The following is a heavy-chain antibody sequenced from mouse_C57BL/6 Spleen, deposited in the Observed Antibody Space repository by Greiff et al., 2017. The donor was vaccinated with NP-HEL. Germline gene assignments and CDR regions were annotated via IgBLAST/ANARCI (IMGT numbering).Heavy chain of an antibody. CDR1: GFTFTDYY. V-gene: IGHV7-3*01. Sequence: EVKLQESGGGLVQPGGSLSLSCAASGFTFTDYYMSWVRQPPGKALEWLGFIRNKANGYTTEYSASVKGRFTISRDNSQSILYLQMNALRAEDSATYYCARSPLYPALDYWGQGTTLTVSS. D-gene: IGHD1-1*01. CDR3: ARSPLYPALDY. CDR2: IRNKANGYTT. J-gene: IGHJ2*01.